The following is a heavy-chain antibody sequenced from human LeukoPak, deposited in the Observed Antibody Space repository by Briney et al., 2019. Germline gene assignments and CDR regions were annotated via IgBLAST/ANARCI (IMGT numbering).Heavy chain of an antibody. V-gene: IGHV6-1*01. CDR2: TYYRSKWYN. CDR1: GDSVSSNSAA. J-gene: IGHJ6*03. Sequence: SQTLSLTCAISGDSVSSNSAAWNWIRQSPSRGLEWLGRTYYRSKWYNDYAVSVKSRITINPDTSKNQFSLQLNSVTPEDTAVYYCARAGIAAASYYYCMDVWGKGTTVTVSS. D-gene: IGHD6-13*01. CDR3: ARAGIAAASYYYCMDV.